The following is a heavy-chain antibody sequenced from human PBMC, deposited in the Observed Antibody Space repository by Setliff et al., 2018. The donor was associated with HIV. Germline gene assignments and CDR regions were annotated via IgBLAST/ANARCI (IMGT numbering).Heavy chain of an antibody. Sequence: PSETLSRTCTVSGGSISSSSYYWGWVRQPPGKGLEWIGSMYYSGSTYYTPSLKRRITISLDTSTHQFSLRMRSVTAAYTAVYYCARVFVDTAVLRVLEYYFDSLGRGTLVTVSS. J-gene: IGHJ4*02. D-gene: IGHD5-18*01. V-gene: IGHV4-39*07. CDR2: MYYSGST. CDR1: GGSISSSSYY. CDR3: ARVFVDTAVLRVLEYYFDS.